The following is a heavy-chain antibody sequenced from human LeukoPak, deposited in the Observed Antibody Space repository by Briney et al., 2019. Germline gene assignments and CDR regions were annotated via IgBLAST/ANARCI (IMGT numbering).Heavy chain of an antibody. J-gene: IGHJ6*02. CDR2: IIPILGIA. CDR3: ARAGIPAARYYYYYGMDV. D-gene: IGHD2-2*01. CDR1: GGTFSSYA. Sequence: SVKVSCKASGGTFSSYAISWVRQAPGQGLEWMGRIIPILGIANYAQKFQGRVTITADKSTSTAYMELSSLRSEDTAVYYCARAGIPAARYYYYYGMDVWGQGPRSPSP. V-gene: IGHV1-69*04.